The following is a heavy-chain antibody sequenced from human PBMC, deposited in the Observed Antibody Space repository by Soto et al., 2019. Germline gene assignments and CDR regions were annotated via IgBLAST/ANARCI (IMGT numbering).Heavy chain of an antibody. CDR3: ARDGDSGDYPFDY. D-gene: IGHD4-17*01. V-gene: IGHV3-66*01. CDR2: ISSGGYT. CDR1: GFTVSGSY. J-gene: IGHJ4*02. Sequence: GGSLRLSCAASGFTVSGSYMSWVRQAPGKGLEWVSFISSGGYTYYADSVKGRFTISRDNSMNTLYLQMNSLSAEDTALYFCARDGDSGDYPFDYWGQGTPVTVSS.